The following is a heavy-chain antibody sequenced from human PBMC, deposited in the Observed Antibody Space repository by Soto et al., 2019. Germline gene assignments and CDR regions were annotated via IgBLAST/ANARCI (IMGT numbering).Heavy chain of an antibody. Sequence: QVPLVESGGGLVKPGGSLRLSCAASGFTFSDYYMSWIRQAPGKGLEYISYISNGGSFIYYADSVKGRFTISRDTAKTSLYLQMNSLRAEDTALYYWARHRYYKGSVPGYGMDVWGQGTTVTVSS. CDR2: ISNGGSFI. CDR1: GFTFSDYY. D-gene: IGHD3-10*01. V-gene: IGHV3-11*01. J-gene: IGHJ6*02. CDR3: ARHRYYKGSVPGYGMDV.